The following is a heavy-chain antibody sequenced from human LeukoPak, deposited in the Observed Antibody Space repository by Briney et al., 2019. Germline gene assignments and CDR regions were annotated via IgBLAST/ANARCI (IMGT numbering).Heavy chain of an antibody. CDR2: ISAYNGNT. J-gene: IGHJ4*02. V-gene: IGHV1-18*01. Sequence: GASVTVSCKASGYTFTSYGISWVRQAPGQGLEWMGWISAYNGNTNYAQKLQGRVTMTTDTSTSTAYVELRSLRSDDTAVYYCARSYDILTLPDYWGQGTLVTVSS. CDR1: GYTFTSYG. D-gene: IGHD3-9*01. CDR3: ARSYDILTLPDY.